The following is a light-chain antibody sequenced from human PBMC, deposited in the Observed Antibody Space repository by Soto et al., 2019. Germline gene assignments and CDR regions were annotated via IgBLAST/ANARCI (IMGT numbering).Light chain of an antibody. J-gene: IGKJ4*01. CDR2: DAS. Sequence: EIVLTQSPATLSLSPGERATLSCRASQSINNYLIWYQQKPGQAPRLLIHDASSRATGIPARFSGSGSGTDFTLTISSLEPEDFAVYYCRQRRDWPLTFGGGTNVE. CDR3: RQRRDWPLT. CDR1: QSINNY. V-gene: IGKV3-11*01.